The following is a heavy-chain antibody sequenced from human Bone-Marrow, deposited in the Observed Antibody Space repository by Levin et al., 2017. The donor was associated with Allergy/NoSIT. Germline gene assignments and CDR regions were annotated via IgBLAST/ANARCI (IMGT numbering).Heavy chain of an antibody. CDR3: ARVPVSNCSGGSCYPLEHIFDY. CDR2: INAGNGNT. Sequence: GESLKISCKASGYTFTSYAMHWVRQAPGQRLEWMGWINAGNGNTKYSQKFQGRVTITRDTSASTAYMELSSLRSEDTAVYYCARVPVSNCSGGSCYPLEHIFDYWGQGTLVTVSS. CDR1: GYTFTSYA. V-gene: IGHV1-3*01. D-gene: IGHD2-15*01. J-gene: IGHJ4*02.